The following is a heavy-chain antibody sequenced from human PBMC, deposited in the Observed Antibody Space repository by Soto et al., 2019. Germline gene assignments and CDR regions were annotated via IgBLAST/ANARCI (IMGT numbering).Heavy chain of an antibody. D-gene: IGHD3-9*01. CDR2: IWYDGSNK. Sequence: GGSLRLSCAASGFTFSSYGMHWVRQAPGKGLEWVAVIWYDGSNKYYADSVKGRFTISRDNSKNTLYLQMNSLRAEDTAVYYCARGDILTGRDLDYWGQGTLVTVSS. V-gene: IGHV3-33*01. J-gene: IGHJ4*02. CDR1: GFTFSSYG. CDR3: ARGDILTGRDLDY.